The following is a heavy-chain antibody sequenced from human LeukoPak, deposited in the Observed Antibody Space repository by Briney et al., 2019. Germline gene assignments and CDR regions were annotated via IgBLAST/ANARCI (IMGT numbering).Heavy chain of an antibody. Sequence: ASVKVSCKASGYTFTSYGISWVRQAPGQGLEWMGWISAYNGNANYAQKLQGRVTMTTDTSTSTAYMELRSLRSDDTAVYYCARHHQWSGYCLFDYWGQGTLVTVSS. CDR1: GYTFTSYG. CDR3: ARHHQWSGYCLFDY. D-gene: IGHD3-3*01. CDR2: ISAYNGNA. V-gene: IGHV1-18*01. J-gene: IGHJ4*02.